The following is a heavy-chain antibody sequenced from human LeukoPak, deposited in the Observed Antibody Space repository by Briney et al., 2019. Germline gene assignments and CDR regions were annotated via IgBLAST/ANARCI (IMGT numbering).Heavy chain of an antibody. J-gene: IGHJ4*02. Sequence: PSETLSLTCAVYGGSFSGYYWSWIRQPPGKGLDWIGEINHSGSTNYNPSLKSQVTISVDPSKNQFSLKLSSVTAADTGVYYCARYHEICSSTRCYFDYWGQGTLVTVSS. CDR3: ARYHEICSSTRCYFDY. D-gene: IGHD2-2*01. CDR1: GGSFSGYY. V-gene: IGHV4-34*01. CDR2: INHSGST.